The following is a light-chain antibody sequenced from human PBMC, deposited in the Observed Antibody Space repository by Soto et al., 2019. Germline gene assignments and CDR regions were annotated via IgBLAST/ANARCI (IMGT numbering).Light chain of an antibody. Sequence: VLTQSPATLSLSPGQRATLSCRASQSVSTYLAWYQQKPGRAPRLFIYDTSKRATGIPARFSGSGSGTDFTLTISSLEPEDFALYYCQQHSSLITFGQGTRLEIK. CDR1: QSVSTY. CDR2: DTS. V-gene: IGKV3-11*01. J-gene: IGKJ5*01. CDR3: QQHSSLIT.